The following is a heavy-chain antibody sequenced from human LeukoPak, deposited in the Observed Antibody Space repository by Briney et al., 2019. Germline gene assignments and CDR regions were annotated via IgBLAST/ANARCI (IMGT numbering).Heavy chain of an antibody. J-gene: IGHJ5*02. D-gene: IGHD2-15*01. V-gene: IGHV1-46*01. Sequence: ASMKVSCKASGYTFTSYYMHWVRQPPGQGLEGRGIINPSGVSTSSAQKLQGRVTMTRDTSTSTVYMELSSRRSEDTAVYYCARERSARCSGGSCYSGANWFDPWGQGTLVTVSS. CDR2: INPSGVST. CDR1: GYTFTSYY. CDR3: ARERSARCSGGSCYSGANWFDP.